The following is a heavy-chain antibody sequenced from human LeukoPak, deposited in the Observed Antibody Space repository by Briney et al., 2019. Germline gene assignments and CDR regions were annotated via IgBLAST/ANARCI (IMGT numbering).Heavy chain of an antibody. D-gene: IGHD2-15*01. Sequence: ASVKVSCKASGYTFTGYYMHWVRQAPGQGLEWMGWINPNSGGTNYAQKFQGRATMTRDTSISTAYMELSSLRSEDTAVYYCAAEDAQRIDYWGQGTLVTDSS. CDR2: INPNSGGT. CDR3: AAEDAQRIDY. V-gene: IGHV1-2*02. J-gene: IGHJ4*02. CDR1: GYTFTGYY.